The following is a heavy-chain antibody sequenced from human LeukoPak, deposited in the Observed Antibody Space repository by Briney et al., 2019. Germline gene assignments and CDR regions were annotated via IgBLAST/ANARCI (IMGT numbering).Heavy chain of an antibody. D-gene: IGHD5-18*01. J-gene: IGHJ4*02. CDR2: INHSGST. V-gene: IGHV4-34*01. CDR1: GGSFSGYY. CDR3: ARGRGIQLWSGGYYFDY. Sequence: PSETLSLTCAVYGGSFSGYYWSWIRQPPGEGLEWIGEINHSGSTNYNPSLKSRVTISVDTSKNQFSLKLSSVTAADTAVYYCARGRGIQLWSGGYYFDYWGQGTLVTVSS.